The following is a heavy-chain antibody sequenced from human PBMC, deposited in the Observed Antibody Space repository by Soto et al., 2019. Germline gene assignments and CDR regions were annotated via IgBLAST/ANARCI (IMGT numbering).Heavy chain of an antibody. D-gene: IGHD1-26*01. V-gene: IGHV4-30-4*01. CDR3: ARDGRTGCDLDSGMDV. J-gene: IGHJ6*02. CDR1: GGSISSGDYY. Sequence: QVQLQESGPGLVKPSQTLSLTCTVSGGSISSGDYYWSWIRQPPGKGLEWIGYIYYSGSTYYNPSLKIRVTISVDTYKYHFSLKLSSVTAADTAVYYCARDGRTGCDLDSGMDVWGQGTTVTVSS. CDR2: IYYSGST.